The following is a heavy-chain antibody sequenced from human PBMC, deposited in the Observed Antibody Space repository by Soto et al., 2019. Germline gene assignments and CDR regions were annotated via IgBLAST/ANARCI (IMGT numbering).Heavy chain of an antibody. CDR1: GYSFTNYW. D-gene: IGHD3-16*01. CDR2: IYPGDSDV. J-gene: IGHJ4*02. CDR3: ASVTFGGIVLAN. V-gene: IGHV5-51*01. Sequence: GGSLKISCKGSGYSFTNYWIGWVRQMPGKDLEWMGIIYPGDSDVRYSPSSQGQVTISADKSITTAYLQWSSLKASDTAMYYCASVTFGGIVLANWGQGTLVTVSS.